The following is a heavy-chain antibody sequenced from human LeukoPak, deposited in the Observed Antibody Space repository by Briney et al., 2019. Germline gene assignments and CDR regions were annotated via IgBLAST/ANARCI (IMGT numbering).Heavy chain of an antibody. J-gene: IGHJ6*02. CDR3: ARDCSSTSCYKTSYYYYYYGMDV. D-gene: IGHD2-2*02. Sequence: TSETLSLTCTVSGGSISSYYWSWIRQPAGKGLEWIGRIYTSGSTNYNPSLKRRVTMSVDTSKNQSSLKLSSVTAADTAVYYCARDCSSTSCYKTSYYYYYYGMDVWGQGTTVTVSS. V-gene: IGHV4-4*07. CDR1: GGSISSYY. CDR2: IYTSGST.